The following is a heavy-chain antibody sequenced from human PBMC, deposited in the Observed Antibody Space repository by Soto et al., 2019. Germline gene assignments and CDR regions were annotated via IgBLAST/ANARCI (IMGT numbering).Heavy chain of an antibody. CDR1: GYTLTRYG. CDR3: ARDRGSYALDY. CDR2: ISANNGNT. J-gene: IGHJ4*02. V-gene: IGHV1-18*01. D-gene: IGHD1-26*01. Sequence: QVQLVQSGAEVKKPGASVKVSFKASGYTLTRYGFSWVRQAPGQGLEWMGWISANNGNTNYAQNLQGRVTMTTDTSTSTAYMELRSLRADDTAVYYCARDRGSYALDYWGQGTLVTVSS.